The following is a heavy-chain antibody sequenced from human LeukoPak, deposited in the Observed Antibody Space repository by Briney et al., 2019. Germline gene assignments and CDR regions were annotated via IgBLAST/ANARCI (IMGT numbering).Heavy chain of an antibody. V-gene: IGHV3-20*04. CDR2: INWNGGRT. CDR1: GFVFDDSG. CDR3: ARDYAYGDYSGY. D-gene: IGHD4-17*01. Sequence: GGSLRLSCGASGFVFDDSGMSWVRQAPGKGLEWVSGINWNGGRTGYADSAKGRFTISRDNAKNSLYLQMNSLRAQDTALSYGARDYAYGDYSGYWGQGTLVTVSS. J-gene: IGHJ4*02.